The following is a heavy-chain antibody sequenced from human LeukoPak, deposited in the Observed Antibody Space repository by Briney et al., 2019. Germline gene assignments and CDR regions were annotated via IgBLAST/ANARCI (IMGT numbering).Heavy chain of an antibody. D-gene: IGHD3-10*01. J-gene: IGHJ4*02. CDR1: GFTFSNYW. CDR3: ATEGVQSQGFDQ. CDR2: INRDGSST. V-gene: IGHV3-74*01. Sequence: GGSLRLSCAASGFTFSNYWKHWVRQAPGQGLVWVSRINRDGSSTNYADSVKGRFTISRDNAKNTLQLQMNSLRAEDTAVYYCATEGVQSQGFDQWGQGTLVTVSS.